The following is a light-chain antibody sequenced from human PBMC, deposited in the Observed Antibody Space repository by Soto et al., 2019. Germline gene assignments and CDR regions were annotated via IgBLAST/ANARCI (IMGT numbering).Light chain of an antibody. CDR2: EVS. Sequence: QSALTQPASVSGSPGQSITISCTGTSSDVGGYNYVSWYQQHPGKAPKLIIYEVSNRPSGVSNRFSGSKSGNTASLTVSGLQAEDEADYYCSSYSSVTTLWVFGGGTTVTVL. J-gene: IGLJ3*02. CDR1: SSDVGGYNY. V-gene: IGLV2-14*01. CDR3: SSYSSVTTLWV.